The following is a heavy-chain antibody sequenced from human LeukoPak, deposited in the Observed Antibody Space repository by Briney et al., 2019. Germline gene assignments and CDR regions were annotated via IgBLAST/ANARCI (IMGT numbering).Heavy chain of an antibody. D-gene: IGHD5-12*01. Sequence: PGGSLRLSCTGSGFTFGDYAMSWFRQAPGKGLEWVGFIRSKAYGGTTEYAASVKGRFAISRDDSKSIAYLQMNSLKTEDTAAYYCTRDLYSGYDYGYFDYWGQGTLVTVSS. CDR2: IRSKAYGGTT. V-gene: IGHV3-49*03. CDR3: TRDLYSGYDYGYFDY. CDR1: GFTFGDYA. J-gene: IGHJ4*02.